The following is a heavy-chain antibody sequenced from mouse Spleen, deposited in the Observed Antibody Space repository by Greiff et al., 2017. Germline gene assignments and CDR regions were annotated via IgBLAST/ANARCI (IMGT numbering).Heavy chain of an antibody. CDR3: AVITTVVAGFDY. J-gene: IGHJ2*01. CDR1: GYTFTDYY. V-gene: IGHV1-26*01. D-gene: IGHD1-1*01. CDR2: INPNNGGT. Sequence: EVQLQQSGPELVKPGASVKISCKASGYTFTDYYMNWVKQSHVKSLEWIGDINPNNGGTSYNQKFKGKATLTVDKSSSTAYMELRSLTSEDSAVYYCAVITTVVAGFDYWGQGTTLTVSS.